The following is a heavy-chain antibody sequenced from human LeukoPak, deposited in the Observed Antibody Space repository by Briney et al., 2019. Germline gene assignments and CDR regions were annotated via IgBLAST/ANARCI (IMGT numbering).Heavy chain of an antibody. J-gene: IGHJ4*02. Sequence: GGSLRLSCAASEFTFSNFWMHWVRQTPGKGLVWVSRINTDGSTTTYADSVKGRFTISRDNSKNTLYLQMNSLRPEDTAVYYCAKGDPYGSGSYPVDYWGQGTLVTVSS. D-gene: IGHD3-10*01. CDR3: AKGDPYGSGSYPVDY. CDR1: EFTFSNFW. CDR2: INTDGSTT. V-gene: IGHV3-74*01.